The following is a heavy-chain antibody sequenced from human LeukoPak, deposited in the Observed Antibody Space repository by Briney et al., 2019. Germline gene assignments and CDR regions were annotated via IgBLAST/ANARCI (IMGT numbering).Heavy chain of an antibody. CDR1: GFTFNNYN. J-gene: IGHJ4*02. V-gene: IGHV3-21*01. CDR3: ARDKFPEYYGSGDYFDY. D-gene: IGHD3-10*01. Sequence: PGGSLRLSCAASGFTFNNYNMNWVRQTPGKGLEWVSSITRDSIYTFYADSVKGRFTISRDNAKNSLYLQMNSLRAEDTAVYYCARDKFPEYYGSGDYFDYWGQGTLVTVSS. CDR2: ITRDSIYT.